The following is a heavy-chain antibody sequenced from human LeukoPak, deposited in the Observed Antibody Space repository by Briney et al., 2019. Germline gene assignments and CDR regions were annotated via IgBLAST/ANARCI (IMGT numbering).Heavy chain of an antibody. CDR2: FYYSGST. CDR3: ARDKIRKRRRYFDY. Sequence: PSETLSLTCTVSGGSISSYYWSWIRQPPGKGLEWIGYFYYSGSTNYNPSLKSRVTISVDTSKNQFSLKLSSVTAADTAVYYCARDKIRKRRRYFDYWGQGTLVTVSS. CDR1: GGSISSYY. D-gene: IGHD5-24*01. J-gene: IGHJ4*02. V-gene: IGHV4-59*01.